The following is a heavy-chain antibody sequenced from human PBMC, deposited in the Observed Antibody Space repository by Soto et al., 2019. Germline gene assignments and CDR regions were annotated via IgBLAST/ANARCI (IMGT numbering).Heavy chain of an antibody. V-gene: IGHV4-4*02. CDR3: ARGHCSGGSCYSFDY. J-gene: IGHJ4*02. CDR1: GGSISSSNW. Sequence: SETLSLTCAVSGGSISSSNWWSWVRQPPGKGLEWIGEINHSGSTNYNPSLKSRVTISVDTSKNQFSLKLSSVTAADTAVYYCARGHCSGGSCYSFDYWGQGTLVTVSS. D-gene: IGHD2-15*01. CDR2: INHSGST.